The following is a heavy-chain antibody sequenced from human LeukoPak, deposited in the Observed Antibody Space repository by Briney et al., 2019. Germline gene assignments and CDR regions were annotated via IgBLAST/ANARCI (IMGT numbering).Heavy chain of an antibody. V-gene: IGHV3-48*03. D-gene: IGHD5-12*01. Sequence: PGGSLRLSCAVSGLTFSTSEMNWVRQAPGKGLEWVSYINSGHVAQYADSVKGRFTISRDNARKSLYLQMNTLRVEDTAVYYCATTISGYDYQNWFDPWGRGTLVTVS. J-gene: IGHJ5*02. CDR3: ATTISGYDYQNWFDP. CDR2: INSGHVA. CDR1: GLTFSTSE.